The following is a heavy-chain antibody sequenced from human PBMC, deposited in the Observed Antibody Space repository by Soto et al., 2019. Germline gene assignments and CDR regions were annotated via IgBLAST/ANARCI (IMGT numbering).Heavy chain of an antibody. J-gene: IGHJ4*02. CDR1: GGSISSYY. V-gene: IGHV4-59*01. D-gene: IGHD3-22*01. Sequence: SETLSLTCTVSGGSISSYYWSWIRQPPGKGLEWIGYIYYSGSTNYNPSLKSRVTISVDTSKNQFSLKLSSVTAADTAVYYCARDPTRYHYYDSSGYYDYWGQGTLVTVS. CDR3: ARDPTRYHYYDSSGYYDY. CDR2: IYYSGST.